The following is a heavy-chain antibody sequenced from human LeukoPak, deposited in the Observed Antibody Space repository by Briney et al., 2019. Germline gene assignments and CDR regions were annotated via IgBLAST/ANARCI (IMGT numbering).Heavy chain of an antibody. CDR3: ACRGYSYGYDAFDI. Sequence: SETLSLTCSVSGGSISSSSYYWGWIRQPPGKGLEWIGSIYYSGSTYYNPSLKSRVTISVDKSKNQFSLKLSSVTAADTAVYYCACRGYSYGYDAFDIWGQGTMVTVSS. J-gene: IGHJ3*02. V-gene: IGHV4-39*07. D-gene: IGHD5-18*01. CDR1: GGSISSSSYY. CDR2: IYYSGST.